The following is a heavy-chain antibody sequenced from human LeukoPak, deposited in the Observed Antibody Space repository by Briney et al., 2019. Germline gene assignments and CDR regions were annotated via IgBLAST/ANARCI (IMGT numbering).Heavy chain of an antibody. Sequence: PSETLSLTCTVSGGSISSSNYYWGWIRQPPGKGLEWIGSIYYSGSTNYNPSLKSRVTISVDTSKNQFSLRLSSMTAADTAVYYCARVTGYMIEDYFDYWGQGTLVTVSS. CDR1: GGSISSSNYY. D-gene: IGHD3-22*01. CDR3: ARVTGYMIEDYFDY. CDR2: IYYSGST. J-gene: IGHJ4*02. V-gene: IGHV4-39*07.